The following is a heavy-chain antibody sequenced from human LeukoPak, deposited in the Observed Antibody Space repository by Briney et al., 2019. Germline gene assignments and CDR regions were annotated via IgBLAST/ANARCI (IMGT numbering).Heavy chain of an antibody. CDR1: GGTFSSYA. Sequence: SVKVSCKASGGTFSSYAISWVRQAPGQGLEWMGRIIPILGIANYAQKFQGRVTITADKSTSTAYMELSSLRSEDTAVYYCARDNGNKYYFDYWGQGTLVTVSS. CDR3: ARDNGNKYYFDY. V-gene: IGHV1-69*04. CDR2: IIPILGIA. J-gene: IGHJ4*02. D-gene: IGHD2-8*01.